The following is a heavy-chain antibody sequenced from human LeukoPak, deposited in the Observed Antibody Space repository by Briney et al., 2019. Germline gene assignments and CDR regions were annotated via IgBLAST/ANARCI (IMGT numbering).Heavy chain of an antibody. V-gene: IGHV4-39*01. Sequence: SETLSLTCTVSGGSISSIIYYWGWIRQPPGKGLERIGTIYYSGSTYYNVSLKSRVTISVDTSRNQFSLKLSSVTAADTAVYYCARHSRSVDYGSGSYTWDYWGQGTLVTVSS. J-gene: IGHJ4*02. CDR3: ARHSRSVDYGSGSYTWDY. CDR1: GGSISSIIYY. CDR2: IYYSGST. D-gene: IGHD3-10*01.